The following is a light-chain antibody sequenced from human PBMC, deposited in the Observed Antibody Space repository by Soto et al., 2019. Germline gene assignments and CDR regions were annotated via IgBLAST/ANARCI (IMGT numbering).Light chain of an antibody. CDR3: QQLNSYPHP. J-gene: IGKJ5*01. CDR1: QGISSY. Sequence: IQLTQNQSSLSASVVDRVTITCRASQGISSYLAWYQQKPGKAPKLLIYAASTLQSGVPSRFSGSGSGTDFTRTISSLQPEDFATYYCQQLNSYPHPFGQGTRPEIK. V-gene: IGKV1-9*01. CDR2: AAS.